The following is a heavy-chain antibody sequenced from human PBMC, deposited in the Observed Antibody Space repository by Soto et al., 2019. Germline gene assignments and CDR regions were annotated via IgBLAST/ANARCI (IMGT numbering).Heavy chain of an antibody. V-gene: IGHV2-5*02. J-gene: IGHJ4*02. CDR2: IYWDDDK. CDR3: SHLLWFGELLYFDY. Sequence: QITLKESGPTLVKPTQTLTLTCTFSGFSLSTSGVGVGWIRQPPGKALEWLALIYWDDDKRYSPSLKSRLTLTQDTSKNQVVLTMTNMAPVDTATYYWSHLLWFGELLYFDYWCQGTLVTVSS. CDR1: GFSLSTSGVG. D-gene: IGHD3-10*01.